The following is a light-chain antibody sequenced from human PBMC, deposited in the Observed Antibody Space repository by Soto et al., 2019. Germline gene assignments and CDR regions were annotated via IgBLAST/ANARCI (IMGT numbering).Light chain of an antibody. CDR2: VAS. CDR3: QQADSFPFT. CDR1: QGISSW. V-gene: IGKV1-12*01. J-gene: IGKJ3*01. Sequence: DIQMTQSPSSVSASVGDRVTITCRASQGISSWLAWYQQKPGKAPKLLIYVASSLQSGVPSRFSGAGSGTNFTLTISRLQPEDFSTYHCQQADSFPFTFGPGTKVAVK.